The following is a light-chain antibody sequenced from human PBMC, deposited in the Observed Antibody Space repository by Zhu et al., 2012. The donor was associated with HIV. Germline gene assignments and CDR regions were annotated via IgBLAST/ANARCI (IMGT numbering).Light chain of an antibody. J-gene: IGKJ4*01. V-gene: IGKV3-11*02. CDR2: DAS. Sequence: EIVMTQSPATLSVSPGERATLSCRASQSVSSNLAWYLQKPGQAPRLLIYDASNRATGIPARFSGSGSGRDFTLTISSLEPEDFAVYYCQQRSNWLTFGGGTTVEIK. CDR3: QQRSNWLT. CDR1: QSVSSN.